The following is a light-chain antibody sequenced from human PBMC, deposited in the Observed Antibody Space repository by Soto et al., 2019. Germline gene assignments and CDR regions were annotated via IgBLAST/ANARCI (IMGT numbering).Light chain of an antibody. CDR2: GAS. CDR3: QQYGTSPT. J-gene: IGKJ5*01. CDR1: QSLITRY. Sequence: EIVLTQSPGTLSLFPGERATLSCRASQSLITRYLAWYQQKPGQAPRLLIFGASSRTTGIPDRFSGRGSVTDFTLTISRLEPEDFAVYSCQQYGTSPTFGHGTRLEIK. V-gene: IGKV3-20*01.